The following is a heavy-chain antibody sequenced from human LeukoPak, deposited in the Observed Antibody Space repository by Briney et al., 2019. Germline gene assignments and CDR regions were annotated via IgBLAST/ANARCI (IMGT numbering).Heavy chain of an antibody. CDR1: GYTFTGYY. CDR3: ARVGSSGYIVY. D-gene: IGHD6-13*01. CDR2: IYPNSGGT. J-gene: IGHJ4*03. Sequence: GASVKVSCKASGYTFTGYYMHWVRQAPGQGLEWMGWIYPNSGGTKYAQNFQDRITMTRDTSTSTAFLEVSRLKVDDPAVYYCARVGSSGYIVYWGQGSLVTVSS. V-gene: IGHV1-2*02.